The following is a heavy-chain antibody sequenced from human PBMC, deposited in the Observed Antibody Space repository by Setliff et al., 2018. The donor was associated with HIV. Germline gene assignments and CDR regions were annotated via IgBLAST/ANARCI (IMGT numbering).Heavy chain of an antibody. CDR1: GGTFSSYA. CDR2: IHHSGGST. J-gene: IGHJ5*02. CDR3: ARVRYCSGGSCYGGEYWFDP. Sequence: ASVKVSCKASGGTFSSYAISWVRQAPGQGLEWMGVIHHSGGSTSYAQSFQDRVTMTSDTSTSTVYMELSSLRSEDTAVYYCARVRYCSGGSCYGGEYWFDPWGQGTLVTVSS. V-gene: IGHV1-46*01. D-gene: IGHD2-15*01.